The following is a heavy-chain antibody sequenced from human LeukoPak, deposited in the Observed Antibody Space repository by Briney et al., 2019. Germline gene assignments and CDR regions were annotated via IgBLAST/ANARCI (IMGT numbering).Heavy chain of an antibody. V-gene: IGHV4-39*07. CDR1: GGSISSSSYY. Sequence: SETLSLTCTVSGGSISSSSYYWGWIRQPPGKGLEWIGSIYYSGSTYYNPSLKSRVTISVDTSKNQFSLKLSSVTAADTAVYYCASPYYYDSHMDVWGKGTTVTVSS. D-gene: IGHD3-22*01. J-gene: IGHJ6*03. CDR2: IYYSGST. CDR3: ASPYYYDSHMDV.